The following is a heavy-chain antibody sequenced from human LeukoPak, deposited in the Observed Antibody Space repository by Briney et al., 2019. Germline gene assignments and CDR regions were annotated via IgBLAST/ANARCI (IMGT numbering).Heavy chain of an antibody. CDR3: ARRLTQYDCFDP. J-gene: IGHJ5*02. V-gene: IGHV6-1*01. CDR1: GDSVSTNSVT. D-gene: IGHD2-2*01. Sequence: SQTLSLTSAISGDSVSTNSVTWNWIRQSPSRGLEWLGRTYYRSTWYNDYAVSVRGRITVNPDTSKNQFSLHLNSVTPEDTAVYYCARRLTQYDCFDPWGQGILVTVSS. CDR2: TYYRSTWYN.